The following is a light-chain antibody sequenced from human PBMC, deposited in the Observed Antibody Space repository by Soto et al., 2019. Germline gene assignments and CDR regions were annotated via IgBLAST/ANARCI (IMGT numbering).Light chain of an antibody. CDR3: QHYGASPWT. CDR2: RAS. V-gene: IGKV3-20*01. Sequence: NVLTQSPGTLSLSPGERATLSCRASQSLSGNYLAWYQQKPSQAPRVLIYRASIRATGISDRFSGSGSGTDFTLTISRLEPEDFAVYYCQHYGASPWTFGQGTKVDIK. J-gene: IGKJ1*01. CDR1: QSLSGNY.